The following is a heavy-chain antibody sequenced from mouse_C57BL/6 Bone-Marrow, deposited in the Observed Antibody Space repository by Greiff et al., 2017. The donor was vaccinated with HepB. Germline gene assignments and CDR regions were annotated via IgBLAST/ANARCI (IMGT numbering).Heavy chain of an antibody. CDR3: ARDGSLPYFDY. V-gene: IGHV5-4*01. CDR2: ISDGGSYT. CDR1: GFTFSSYA. D-gene: IGHD5-5*01. J-gene: IGHJ2*01. Sequence: EVKLVESGGGLVKPGGSLKLSCAASGFTFSSYAMSWVRQTPEKRLEWVATISDGGSYTYYPDNVKGRFTISRDNAKNDLYLQMSHLKSEDTAMYYCARDGSLPYFDYWSQGTTLTVSS.